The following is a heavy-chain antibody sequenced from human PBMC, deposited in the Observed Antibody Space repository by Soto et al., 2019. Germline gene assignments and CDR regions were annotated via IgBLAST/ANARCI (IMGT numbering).Heavy chain of an antibody. V-gene: IGHV3-23*01. CDR2: VSGSGGST. D-gene: IGHD5-18*01. J-gene: IGHJ4*02. CDR3: AKGDSGYRSSDTYYFDH. Sequence: PGGSLRLCCAASGLAFSNYAMNWVTDSSGKGLEWVSAVSGSGGSTHYADSVKGRFTIFRDNSKNTLYLQMNSLRAEDTAIYYCAKGDSGYRSSDTYYFDHWGQGALVTVSS. CDR1: GLAFSNYA.